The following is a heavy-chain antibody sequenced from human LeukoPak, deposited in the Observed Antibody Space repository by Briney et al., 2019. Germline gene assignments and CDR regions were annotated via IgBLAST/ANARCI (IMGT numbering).Heavy chain of an antibody. D-gene: IGHD2-2*03. CDR1: GGSISSYY. Sequence: SETPSLTCTVSGGSISSYYWSWIRQPPGKGLEWIGFVYYTGSPNYSPPLKSRVTISVDTSKNQFSLKLRSVTAADTAVYYCARRTGYCSSTSCYAGQNWFDPWGQGTLVTVSS. J-gene: IGHJ5*02. CDR3: ARRTGYCSSTSCYAGQNWFDP. CDR2: VYYTGSP. V-gene: IGHV4-59*01.